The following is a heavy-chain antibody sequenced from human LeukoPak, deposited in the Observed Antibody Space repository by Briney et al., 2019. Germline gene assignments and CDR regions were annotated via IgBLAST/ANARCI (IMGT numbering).Heavy chain of an antibody. J-gene: IGHJ3*02. V-gene: IGHV3-21*01. D-gene: IGHD2-21*02. Sequence: GGSLRLSCAASGFTFSSYSMNWDRQAPGKGLEWVSSISSSSSYIYYADSVKGRFTISRDNAKNSLYLQMNSLRAEDTAVYYCARDRGGGDFGDAFDIWGQGTMVTVSS. CDR3: ARDRGGGDFGDAFDI. CDR1: GFTFSSYS. CDR2: ISSSSSYI.